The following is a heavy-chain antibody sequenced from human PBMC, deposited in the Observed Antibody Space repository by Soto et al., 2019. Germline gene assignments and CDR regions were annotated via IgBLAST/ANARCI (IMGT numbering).Heavy chain of an antibody. J-gene: IGHJ5*02. V-gene: IGHV3-66*01. CDR1: GFTVSSNY. D-gene: IGHD6-6*01. Sequence: EVQLVESGGGLVQPGGSLRLSCAASGFTVSSNYMSWVRQAPGKGLEWVSVIYSGGSTYYADSVKGRLNITRDNSKNTLYLQMNSHRAEDTAVYYCARVIAARGFSGGYNWFDPWGQGTLVTVSS. CDR3: ARVIAARGFSGGYNWFDP. CDR2: IYSGGST.